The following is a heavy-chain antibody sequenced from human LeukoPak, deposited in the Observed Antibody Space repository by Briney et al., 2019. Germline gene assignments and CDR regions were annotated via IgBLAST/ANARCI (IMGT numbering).Heavy chain of an antibody. CDR1: GGSIIAFY. V-gene: IGHV4-59*01. D-gene: IGHD2-15*01. Sequence: PSETLSLTCTVSGGSIIAFYWSWIRQPPGKGLEWIGYIYYSGSTNYTPSLKSRVTMSVDTSKNQFSLKLSSVTAADTAVYHCARGRYCSDGSCYLDYWGQGTLVTVSS. J-gene: IGHJ4*02. CDR3: ARGRYCSDGSCYLDY. CDR2: IYYSGST.